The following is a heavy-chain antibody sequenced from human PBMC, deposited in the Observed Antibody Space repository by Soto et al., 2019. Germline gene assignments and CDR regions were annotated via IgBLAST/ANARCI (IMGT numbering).Heavy chain of an antibody. V-gene: IGHV1-3*01. D-gene: IGHD2-15*01. CDR2: INAGNGNT. CDR1: GYTFTSYA. J-gene: IGHJ4*02. Sequence: ASVKVCCKASGYTFTSYAMHWVRQAPGQRLEWMGWINAGNGNTKYSQKFQGRVTITRDTSASTAYMELSSLRSEDTAVYYCAREGHCSGGSCYYLLYFDYWGQGTLVTVSS. CDR3: AREGHCSGGSCYYLLYFDY.